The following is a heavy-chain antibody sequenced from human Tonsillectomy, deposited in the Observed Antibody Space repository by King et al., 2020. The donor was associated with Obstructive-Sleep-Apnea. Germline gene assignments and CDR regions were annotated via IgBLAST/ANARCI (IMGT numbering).Heavy chain of an antibody. CDR3: ASGPSSYYYDSSGYWPLVH. D-gene: IGHD3-22*01. J-gene: IGHJ4*02. CDR1: GFSFTNAW. Sequence: VQLVESGGGLVKPGGSLRLSCAASGFSFTNAWMSWVRQAPGKGLEWVGRIESKTDGGTTASAAPVKGRFTISRDDSKNTLYLQMSSLKTEDTAVYYCASGPSSYYYDSSGYWPLVHWGQGTLVTVSS. V-gene: IGHV3-15*04. CDR2: IESKTDGGTT.